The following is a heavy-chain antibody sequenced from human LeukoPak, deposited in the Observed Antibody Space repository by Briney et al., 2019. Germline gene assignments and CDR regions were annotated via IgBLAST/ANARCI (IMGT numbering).Heavy chain of an antibody. D-gene: IGHD1-26*01. Sequence: GGSLRLSCVGSGFTFSSYAMKWVRQAPGKGLEWVSYISSSSGTIYYADSVKGRFTVSRDNAKNSLYLQMTSLRAEDTALDYFAGPESGTYSRWFAYWGRGTLVTVSS. CDR2: ISSSSGTI. CDR3: AGPESGTYSRWFAY. CDR1: GFTFSSYA. J-gene: IGHJ4*02. V-gene: IGHV3-48*01.